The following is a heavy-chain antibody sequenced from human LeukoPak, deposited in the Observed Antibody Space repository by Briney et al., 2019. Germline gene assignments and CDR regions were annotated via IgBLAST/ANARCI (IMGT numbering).Heavy chain of an antibody. V-gene: IGHV1-69*04. CDR3: ARALRPGRFGELGY. CDR2: IIPILGIA. CDR1: GGTFSSYA. D-gene: IGHD3-10*01. J-gene: IGHJ4*02. Sequence: ASVKVSCKASGGTFSSYAISWVRQAPGQGLEWMGRIIPILGIANYAQKFQGRVTITADKSTSTAYMELSSLRSGDTAVYYCARALRPGRFGELGYWGQGTLVTVSS.